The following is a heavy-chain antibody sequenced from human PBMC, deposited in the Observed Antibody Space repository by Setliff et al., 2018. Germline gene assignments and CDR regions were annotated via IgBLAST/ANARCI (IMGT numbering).Heavy chain of an antibody. D-gene: IGHD3-3*01. CDR1: GYSISSGYY. CDR2: XXXXXXX. V-gene: IGHV4-38-2*01. Sequence: PSETLSLTCAVSGYSISSGYYWGWIRQPPGKGLEWIGXXXXXXXXXXXXSLXXXVTISVDTSKNQFSLKLSSVTAADTAVYYCARLLMNNFWSGPVDNWGQGTLVTVSS. J-gene: IGHJ4*02. CDR3: ARLLMNNFWSGPVDN.